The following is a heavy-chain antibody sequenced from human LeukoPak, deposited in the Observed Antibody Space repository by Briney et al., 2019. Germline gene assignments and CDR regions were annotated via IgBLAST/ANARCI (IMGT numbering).Heavy chain of an antibody. CDR2: IYYSGST. J-gene: IGHJ4*02. CDR3: ARGSDTAMV. Sequence: SETLSLTCTVSGGSISSYYWSWIRQPPGKGLEWIGYIYYSGSTNYNPSLKSRVTISVDTSKNQFSLKLSSVTAADTAVYYCARGSDTAMVWGQGTLVTVSS. CDR1: GGSISSYY. D-gene: IGHD5-18*01. V-gene: IGHV4-59*01.